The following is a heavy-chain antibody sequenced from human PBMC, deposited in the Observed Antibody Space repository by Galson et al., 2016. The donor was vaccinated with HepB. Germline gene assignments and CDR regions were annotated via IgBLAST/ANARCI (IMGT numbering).Heavy chain of an antibody. CDR1: GGSITSSHW. J-gene: IGHJ6*02. D-gene: IGHD3-22*01. V-gene: IGHV4-4*02. CDR2: IFHGGTT. Sequence: TLSLTCAVSGGSITSSHWWAWVRQPPGKGLEWIGHIFHGGTTYYSPSLKSRVTMSVDKSKNQFSLKLTSVTAADTAVYYCARDYYDSRGYYYSNYYYYGMDVWGQGTTVTVSS. CDR3: ARDYYDSRGYYYSNYYYYGMDV.